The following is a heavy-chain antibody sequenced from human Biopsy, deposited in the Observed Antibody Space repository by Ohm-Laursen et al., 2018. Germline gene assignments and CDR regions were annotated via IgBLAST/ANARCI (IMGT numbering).Heavy chain of an antibody. CDR2: IYYSVMT. Sequence: TLSLTCTVSGDSVTKYYWSWIRQPPGKGLEWIGHIYYSVMTNYNPSLQSRVSISVDTSRNQVSLTLSSVTAADTAVYYCARDSGTLNYGNFKYYHYYGMDVWGQGTKVTVS. D-gene: IGHD4-11*01. CDR1: GDSVTKYY. J-gene: IGHJ6*02. V-gene: IGHV4-59*02. CDR3: ARDSGTLNYGNFKYYHYYGMDV.